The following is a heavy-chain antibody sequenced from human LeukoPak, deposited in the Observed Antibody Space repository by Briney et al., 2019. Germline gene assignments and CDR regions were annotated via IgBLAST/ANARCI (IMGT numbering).Heavy chain of an antibody. CDR1: GGSISSGSYY. V-gene: IGHV4-61*02. CDR2: IYTSGST. Sequence: PSQTLSLTCTVSGGSISSGSYYWSWIRQPAGKGLEWIGRIYTSGSTNYNPSLKSRVTISVDTSKNQFSLKLSSVTAADTAVYYCACPSRDGYNCLDYWGQGTLVTVSS. CDR3: ACPSRDGYNCLDY. D-gene: IGHD5-24*01. J-gene: IGHJ4*02.